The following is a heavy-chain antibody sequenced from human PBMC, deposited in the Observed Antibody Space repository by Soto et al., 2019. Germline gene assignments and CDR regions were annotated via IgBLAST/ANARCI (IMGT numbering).Heavy chain of an antibody. J-gene: IGHJ4*02. CDR2: ILYDGSKE. CDR1: GFSFNTYV. V-gene: IGHV3-30*18. CDR3: AKGLALMADH. D-gene: IGHD2-21*01. Sequence: LRLSCTDSGFSFNTYVVDWVRQAPGKGLEWVARILYDGSKEYYADPVKGRFTISRDNSKNTLYLQMDRLRVEDTAVYFCAKGLALMADHWGQGTPVTVSS.